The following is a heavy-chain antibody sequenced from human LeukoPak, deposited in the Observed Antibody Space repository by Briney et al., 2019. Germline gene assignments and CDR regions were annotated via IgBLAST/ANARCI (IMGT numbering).Heavy chain of an antibody. D-gene: IGHD5-12*01. J-gene: IGHJ4*02. CDR1: GFTFSDYY. V-gene: IGHV3-11*01. CDR3: ARDEYSGYGVDY. CDR2: ISSSGSTI. Sequence: PGGSLRLSCAASGFTFSDYYMRWIRQAPGKGLEGVSYISSSGSTIYYADSVKGRFTISRDNAKNSLYLQMNSLRAEDTAVYYCARDEYSGYGVDYWGQGTLVTVSS.